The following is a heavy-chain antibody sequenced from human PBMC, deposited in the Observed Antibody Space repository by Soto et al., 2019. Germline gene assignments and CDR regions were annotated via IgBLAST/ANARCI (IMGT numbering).Heavy chain of an antibody. D-gene: IGHD6-19*01. CDR3: AVAVAGPTAIGY. CDR1: GFTFSSYW. V-gene: IGHV3-74*01. Sequence: GGSLRLSCAASGFTFSSYWMHWVRQAPGKGLVWVSRINRDESSTSYADSVKGRFTISRDNAKNTLYLQMNSLRAEDTAVYYCAVAVAGPTAIGYWGQGTLVTVSS. J-gene: IGHJ4*02. CDR2: INRDESST.